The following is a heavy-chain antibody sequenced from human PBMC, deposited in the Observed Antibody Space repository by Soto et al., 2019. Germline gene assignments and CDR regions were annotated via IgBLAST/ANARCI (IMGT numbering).Heavy chain of an antibody. V-gene: IGHV3-11*06. J-gene: IGHJ4*02. CDR2: ISSSSSYT. CDR1: GFTLSDYY. D-gene: IGHD6-13*01. CDR3: ARDKPYSSSWPLDY. Sequence: GGSLRLSCAASGFTLSDYYMSWIRQAPGKGLEWVSYISSSSSYTNYADSVKGRFTISRDNAKNSLYLQMNSLRAEDTAVYYCARDKPYSSSWPLDYWGQGTLVTVSS.